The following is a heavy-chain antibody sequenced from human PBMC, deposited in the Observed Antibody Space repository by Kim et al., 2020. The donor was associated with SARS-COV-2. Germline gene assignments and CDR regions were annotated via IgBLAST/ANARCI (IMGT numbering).Heavy chain of an antibody. CDR2: ISSSGSTI. CDR1: GFTFSSYE. V-gene: IGHV3-48*03. CDR3: AARSIFVIFGVVPTNWFDP. D-gene: IGHD3-3*01. Sequence: GGSLRLSCAASGFTFSSYEMNWVRQAPGKGLEWVSYISSSGSTIYYADSVKGRFTISRDNAKNSLYLQMNSLRAEDTAVYYCAARSIFVIFGVVPTNWFDPWGQGTLVTVSS. J-gene: IGHJ5*02.